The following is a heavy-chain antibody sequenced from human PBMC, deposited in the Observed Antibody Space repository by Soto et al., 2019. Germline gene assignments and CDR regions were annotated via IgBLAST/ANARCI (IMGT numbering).Heavy chain of an antibody. D-gene: IGHD3-10*01. CDR3: ARGQQVSTIRGVQGFDY. CDR2: LYSGGTS. CDR1: GFNISSNY. J-gene: IGHJ4*02. V-gene: IGHV3-53*02. Sequence: EVQLVETGGGLIQPGGSLRLSCAASGFNISSNYMAWVRQAPGKGLEWVSLLYSGGTSYYADSVKGRFTISRDNSKNTLFLQMNRLKTEDTAVYYCARGQQVSTIRGVQGFDYWVQGTLVTVSS.